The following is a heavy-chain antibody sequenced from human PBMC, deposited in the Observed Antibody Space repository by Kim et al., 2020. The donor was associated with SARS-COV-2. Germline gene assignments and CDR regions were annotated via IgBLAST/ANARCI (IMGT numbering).Heavy chain of an antibody. V-gene: IGHV1-3*01. Sequence: GNTTSAQNVQGRVTMTRDTSASTAYMELSSLRAEDTAVYYCARARGYHDYWGQGTLVTVSS. CDR3: ARARGYHDY. D-gene: IGHD2-2*01. CDR2: GNT. J-gene: IGHJ4*02.